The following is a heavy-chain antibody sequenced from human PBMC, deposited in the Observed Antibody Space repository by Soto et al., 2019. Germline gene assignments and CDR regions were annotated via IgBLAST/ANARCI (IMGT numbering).Heavy chain of an antibody. Sequence: EVQLVESGGGLVQPGGSLRLSCAASGFTFSSYWMSWVRQAPGKGLEWVANIKQDGSEKYYVDSVKGRFTISRDNAKNSRYLQMNSLRAEDTAVYYCARGRVRIAAAALDYWGQGTLVTVSS. V-gene: IGHV3-7*01. J-gene: IGHJ4*02. CDR3: ARGRVRIAAAALDY. CDR1: GFTFSSYW. D-gene: IGHD6-13*01. CDR2: IKQDGSEK.